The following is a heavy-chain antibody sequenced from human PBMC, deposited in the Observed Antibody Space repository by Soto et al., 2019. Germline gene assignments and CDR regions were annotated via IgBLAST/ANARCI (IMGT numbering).Heavy chain of an antibody. CDR1: GFIFKMYW. D-gene: IGHD1-1*01. Sequence: GGSLRLSCAASGFIFKMYWMHWVRQSPGKGLVWISRIYNDGTYSDYADSVRGRFTISRDNAKNSLYLQMNSLRAEDTAVYYCARGGRGYVGAGTTSWAFDYWGQGTLVTVSS. V-gene: IGHV3-74*01. CDR3: ARGGRGYVGAGTTSWAFDY. CDR2: IYNDGTYS. J-gene: IGHJ4*02.